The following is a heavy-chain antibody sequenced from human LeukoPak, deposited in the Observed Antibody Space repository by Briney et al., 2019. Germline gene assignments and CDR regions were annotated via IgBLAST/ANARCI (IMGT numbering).Heavy chain of an antibody. Sequence: PGGSLRLSCAASGFTFSSYGMHWVRQAPGKGLEWVAVISYDGSNKYYADSVKGRFTISRDNSKNTLYLQMNRLRAEDTAVYYCAKDVGGYYDPLNYYYGMDVWGQGTTVTVSS. D-gene: IGHD3-22*01. CDR1: GFTFSSYG. CDR3: AKDVGGYYDPLNYYYGMDV. V-gene: IGHV3-30*18. CDR2: ISYDGSNK. J-gene: IGHJ6*02.